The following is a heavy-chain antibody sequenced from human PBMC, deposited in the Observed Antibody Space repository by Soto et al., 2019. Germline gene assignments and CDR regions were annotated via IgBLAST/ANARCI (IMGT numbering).Heavy chain of an antibody. D-gene: IGHD2-21*01. CDR3: EREIAI. CDR1: VASLTSGTFY. J-gene: IGHJ4*02. Sequence: PSETLSLTCTFSVASLTSGTFYCSWFRQPPGKGLELIGYVYHTGDTKYNPSLQSRVTISLDTSKNQFSLKLKSVTAADTAIYHSEREIAIWGQG. V-gene: IGHV4-61*01. CDR2: VYHTGDT.